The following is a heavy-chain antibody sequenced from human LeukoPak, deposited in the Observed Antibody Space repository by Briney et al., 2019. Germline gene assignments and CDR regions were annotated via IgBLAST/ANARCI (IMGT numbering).Heavy chain of an antibody. V-gene: IGHV3-23*01. CDR3: AKVRGGVDTAIVYAGNIDY. J-gene: IGHJ4*02. CDR2: ITGSGGST. CDR1: GFTFSSYA. D-gene: IGHD5-18*01. Sequence: GGSLRLSCAASGFTFSSYAMSWVRQAPGKGREWVSAITGSGGSTYYADSVKGRFTISRDDSKNTLYLQMNSLRAEDTAVYSCAKVRGGVDTAIVYAGNIDYWGQGTLVTVSS.